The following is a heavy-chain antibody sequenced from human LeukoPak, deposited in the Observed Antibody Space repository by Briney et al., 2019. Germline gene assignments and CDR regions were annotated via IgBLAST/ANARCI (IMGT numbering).Heavy chain of an antibody. CDR1: GYSFTSYW. Sequence: GESLRISCKGSGYSFTSYWISWVRQMPGKGLEWMGRIDPSDSYTNYSPSFQGHVTISADKSISTAYLQWSSLKASDTAMYCCARHQALNRPYSGYDSRSAVEICGQRTMGTVSS. D-gene: IGHD5-12*01. J-gene: IGHJ3*02. CDR2: IDPSDSYT. V-gene: IGHV5-10-1*01. CDR3: ARHQALNRPYSGYDSRSAVEI.